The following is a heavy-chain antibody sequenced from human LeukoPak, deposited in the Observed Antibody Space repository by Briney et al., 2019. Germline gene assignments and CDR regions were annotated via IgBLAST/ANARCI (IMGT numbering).Heavy chain of an antibody. V-gene: IGHV4-59*01. J-gene: IGHJ4*02. D-gene: IGHD2-15*01. Sequence: SETLSLTCTVSGGSISSYYWSWIRQPPGKGLEWIGYIYYSGGTNYNPSLKSRVTISVDTSKNQFSLKLSSVTAADTAVYYCARASRYCSGGSCSGTRVDYWGQGTLVTVSS. CDR2: IYYSGGT. CDR3: ARASRYCSGGSCSGTRVDY. CDR1: GGSISSYY.